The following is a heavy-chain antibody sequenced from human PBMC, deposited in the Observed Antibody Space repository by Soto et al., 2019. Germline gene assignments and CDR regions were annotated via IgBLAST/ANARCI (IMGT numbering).Heavy chain of an antibody. Sequence: EVQLVESGGGLIQPGGSLRLSCAASGFTVSSNYMSWVRQAPGKGLEWVSVIYSGGSTYYADSVKGRFTISRDNSKNTLYLQRNSLRAADTAVYYCASHLPPYVSSGYYYVGWFDPWGQGTLVTVSS. D-gene: IGHD3-22*01. V-gene: IGHV3-53*01. CDR1: GFTVSSNY. CDR3: ASHLPPYVSSGYYYVGWFDP. CDR2: IYSGGST. J-gene: IGHJ5*02.